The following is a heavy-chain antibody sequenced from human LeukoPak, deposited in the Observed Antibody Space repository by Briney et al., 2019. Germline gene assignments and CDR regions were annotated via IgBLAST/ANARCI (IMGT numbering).Heavy chain of an antibody. CDR3: ARPLGDTLYWYFDL. D-gene: IGHD1-26*01. CDR2: IYYSGST. Sequence: PSETLSLTCTVSGGSISSGSYYWGWIPQPPGRGLEWIGSIYYSGSTYYNPSLKSRVTISVDTSNKQFSLKLSSVTAADTAVYYCARPLGDTLYWYFDLWGRGTLVTV. J-gene: IGHJ2*01. CDR1: GGSISSGSYY. V-gene: IGHV4-39*01.